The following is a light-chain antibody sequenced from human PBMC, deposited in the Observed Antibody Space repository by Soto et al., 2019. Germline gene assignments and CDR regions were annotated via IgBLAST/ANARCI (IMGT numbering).Light chain of an antibody. CDR3: QQSYSTIIT. V-gene: IGKV1-39*01. CDR2: DAS. J-gene: IGKJ5*01. Sequence: DLQMTQSPSSLSASVGDRVTITCRASQNIRKYLNWYQQKPGEAPKVLIYDASSLQSGVPSRFSGSGSGTDFTLTINRLRPEDFATYYCQQSYSTIITFGQGTRLEIK. CDR1: QNIRKY.